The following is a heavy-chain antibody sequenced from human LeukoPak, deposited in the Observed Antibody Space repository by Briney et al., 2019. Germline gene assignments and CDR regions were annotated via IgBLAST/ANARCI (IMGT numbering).Heavy chain of an antibody. CDR3: ASGSVVVPAAIRGNWFDP. V-gene: IGHV1-18*01. J-gene: IGHJ5*02. CDR1: GYTFANYG. Sequence: GASVKVSCKASGYTFANYGISWVRQAPGQGLEWMRWISGYNGNTHYAQRLQGRVTMTTDTSTSTAYMELSRLRSDDTAVYYCASGSVVVPAAIRGNWFDPWGQGTLVTVSS. CDR2: ISGYNGNT. D-gene: IGHD2-2*02.